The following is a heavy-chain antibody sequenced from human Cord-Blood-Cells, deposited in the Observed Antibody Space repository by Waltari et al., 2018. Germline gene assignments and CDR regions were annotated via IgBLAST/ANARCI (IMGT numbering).Heavy chain of an antibody. D-gene: IGHD2-21*01. CDR1: GYTFTSYA. J-gene: IGHJ4*02. Sequence: QVQLVQSGAEVKKPGASVTVSCKASGYTFTSYAMHWVRQAPGQRLEWMGWINTGKSNTKYSQKFQGRVTITRDTSASTAYMELSSLRSEDTAVYYCARATICGGDCYSFDYWGQGTLVTVSS. CDR3: ARATICGGDCYSFDY. V-gene: IGHV1-3*04. CDR2: INTGKSNT.